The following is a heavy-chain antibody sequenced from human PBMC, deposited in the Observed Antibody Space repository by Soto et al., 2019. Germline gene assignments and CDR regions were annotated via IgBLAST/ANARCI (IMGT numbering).Heavy chain of an antibody. CDR3: ARVSSGWYGSYGMDV. V-gene: IGHV4-59*01. CDR2: ISYGGST. J-gene: IGHJ6*02. Sequence: QLQLQESGPGLVKSSETLSLTCTVSGGSISNYFWSWMRQSPGKGLGWIGYISYGGSTNYNPSLKSRVTIAVDTSKNQFSLNLRSVTAADTAVYYCARVSSGWYGSYGMDVWGQGTTVTVSS. D-gene: IGHD6-19*01. CDR1: GGSISNYF.